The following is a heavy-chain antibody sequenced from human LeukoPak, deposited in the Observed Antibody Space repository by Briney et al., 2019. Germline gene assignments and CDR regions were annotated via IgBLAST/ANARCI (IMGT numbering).Heavy chain of an antibody. V-gene: IGHV3-23*01. J-gene: IGHJ4*02. CDR1: GFTFSSYG. D-gene: IGHD1-26*01. CDR2: VGGSGRTS. Sequence: GGSLRLSVAASGFTFSSYGMSWVRQAPGKGLEWFSAVGGSGRTSYYADSVKGRFTISREDSENTLHLQMNSLRAEDTAVYYCAKTTGNIAGAYFDYWGQGALVTVSS. CDR3: AKTTGNIAGAYFDY.